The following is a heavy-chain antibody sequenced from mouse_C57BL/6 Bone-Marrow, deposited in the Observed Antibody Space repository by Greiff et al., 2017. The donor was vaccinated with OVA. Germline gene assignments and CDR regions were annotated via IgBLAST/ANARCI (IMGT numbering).Heavy chain of an antibody. V-gene: IGHV7-1*01. CDR3: AREANDYDHDYAMDY. J-gene: IGHJ4*01. D-gene: IGHD2-4*01. CDR1: GFTFSDFY. Sequence: EVKVVESGGGLVQSGRSLRLSCATSGFTFSDFYMEWVRQAPGKGLEWIAVSRNKANDYTTEYSASVKGRFIVSSDTSQSILYLQMNALRAEDTAIYYCAREANDYDHDYAMDYWGQGTSVTVSS. CDR2: SRNKANDYTT.